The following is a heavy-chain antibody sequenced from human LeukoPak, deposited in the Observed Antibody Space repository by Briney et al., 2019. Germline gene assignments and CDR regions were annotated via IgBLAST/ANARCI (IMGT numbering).Heavy chain of an antibody. Sequence: SETLSLTCTVSGGSISSSSYSWSWIRQPAEKGLEWIGRIYTSGSTNYNPSLKSRVTISVDTSKNQFSLKLSSVSAADTAVYYCARVAGSSSWDYYYYYYMDVWDKGTTVTVSS. CDR3: ARVAGSSSWDYYYYYYMDV. D-gene: IGHD6-13*01. V-gene: IGHV4-61*02. CDR2: IYTSGST. J-gene: IGHJ6*03. CDR1: GGSISSSSYS.